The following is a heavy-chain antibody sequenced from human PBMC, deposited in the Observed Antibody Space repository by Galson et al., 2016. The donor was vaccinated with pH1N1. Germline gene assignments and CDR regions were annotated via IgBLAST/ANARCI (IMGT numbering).Heavy chain of an antibody. D-gene: IGHD3-16*01. J-gene: IGHJ4*02. CDR3: RGLNDN. CDR2: IKSKTDGGTT. V-gene: IGHV3-15*01. CDR1: GSTFSNAW. Sequence: SLRLSCAASGSTFSNAWMSWVRQAPGKGLEWVGRIKSKTDGGTTDYAAPVKGRFTLSRDDSKNTLYLQMNSLKIEDTAVYYCRGLNDNWGQGTLVTVSS.